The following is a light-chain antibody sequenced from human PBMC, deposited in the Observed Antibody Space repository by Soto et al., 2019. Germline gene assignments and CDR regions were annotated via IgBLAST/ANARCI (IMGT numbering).Light chain of an antibody. CDR3: QLYGISPH. CDR1: QNVRTF. Sequence: TQSPFSLSDSVVYAVTITCRSSQNVRTFLAWYQHKPGQAPRLLIYASSNRATGIPDRFSGSASGTDFTLTINRLEPEDFAVYYCQLYGISPHFGQGTRLEIK. V-gene: IGKV3-20*01. CDR2: ASS. J-gene: IGKJ5*01.